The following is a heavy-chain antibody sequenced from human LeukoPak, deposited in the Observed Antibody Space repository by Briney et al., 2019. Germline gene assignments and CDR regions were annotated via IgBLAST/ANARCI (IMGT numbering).Heavy chain of an antibody. CDR1: GYTFTSYG. V-gene: IGHV1-18*01. Sequence: ASVKVSCKASGYTFTSYGISWVRQAPGQGLEWLGWISTYNNNTHYAQKFQVRVTMTTDTSTSTAYMELRSLRSDDTAVYYCARDLPYSSSWESIDYWGQGTLVTVSS. J-gene: IGHJ4*02. CDR3: ARDLPYSSSWESIDY. D-gene: IGHD6-13*01. CDR2: ISTYNNNT.